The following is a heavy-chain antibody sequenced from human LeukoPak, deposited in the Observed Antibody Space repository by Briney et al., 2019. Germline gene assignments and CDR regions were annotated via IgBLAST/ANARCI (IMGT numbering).Heavy chain of an antibody. CDR3: ARTPTVTTRGYYYYMDV. CDR1: GYTFTSYG. CDR2: ISAYNGNT. Sequence: GASVKVSCKASGYTFTSYGISWVRQAPGQGLEWMGWISAYNGNTNYAQKLQGRVTMTTDTSTSTAYMELRSLRSDDTAVYYCARTPTVTTRGYYYYMDVWGKGTTVTVSS. D-gene: IGHD4-11*01. V-gene: IGHV1-18*01. J-gene: IGHJ6*03.